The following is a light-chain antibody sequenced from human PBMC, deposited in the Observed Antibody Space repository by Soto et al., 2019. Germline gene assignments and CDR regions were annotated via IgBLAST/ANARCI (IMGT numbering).Light chain of an antibody. CDR1: SSDFGVYNY. CDR3: CSYAGSSSFRVL. Sequence: QSALTQPASVSGSPGQSITISCTGTSSDFGVYNYVSWYQLHPGKAPKLMIYEVTKRPSGVPDRFSGSKSGNTASLIISGLQAADEAEYYCCCCSYAGSSSFRVLFGGGTQLTVL. J-gene: IGLJ2*01. CDR2: EVT. V-gene: IGLV2-11*01.